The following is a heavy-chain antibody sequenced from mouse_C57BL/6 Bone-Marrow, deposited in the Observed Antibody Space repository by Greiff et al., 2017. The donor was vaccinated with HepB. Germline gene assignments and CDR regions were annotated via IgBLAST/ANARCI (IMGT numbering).Heavy chain of an antibody. CDR1: GYTFTNYW. Sequence: VKLMESGAELVRPGTSVKMSCKASGYTFTNYWIGWAKQRPGHGLEWIGDIYPGGGYTNYNEKFKGKATLTADKSSSTAYMQFSSLTSEDSAIYYCARSGGNYPYYFDYWGQGTTLTVSS. V-gene: IGHV1-63*01. CDR2: IYPGGGYT. CDR3: ARSGGNYPYYFDY. J-gene: IGHJ2*01. D-gene: IGHD2-1*01.